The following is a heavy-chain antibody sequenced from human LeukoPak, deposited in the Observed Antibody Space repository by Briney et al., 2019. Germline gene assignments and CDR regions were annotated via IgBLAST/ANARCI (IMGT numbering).Heavy chain of an antibody. V-gene: IGHV4-39*01. Sequence: PSETLSLTCTVSGGSISSSSDYWGWIRQPPGKGLEWIGSIYYSGSTSYNPSLKSRVTISVDTSKNQFSLKLSSVTAADTAVYYCAILIAAAGTYFDYWGQGTLVTVSS. D-gene: IGHD6-13*01. CDR2: IYYSGST. CDR1: GGSISSSSDY. CDR3: AILIAAAGTYFDY. J-gene: IGHJ4*02.